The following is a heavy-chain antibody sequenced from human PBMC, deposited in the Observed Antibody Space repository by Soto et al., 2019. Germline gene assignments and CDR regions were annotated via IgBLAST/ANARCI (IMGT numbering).Heavy chain of an antibody. D-gene: IGHD1-26*01. V-gene: IGHV3-74*01. Sequence: GSLRLSCAASGFTFSSYWMHWVRQAPGKGLVWVSRINSDGSSTSYADSVKGRFTISRDNAKNTLYLQMNSLRAEDTAVYYCARGLYSAHYYYYGMDVWGQGTTVTVSS. CDR1: GFTFSSYW. CDR2: INSDGSST. CDR3: ARGLYSAHYYYYGMDV. J-gene: IGHJ6*02.